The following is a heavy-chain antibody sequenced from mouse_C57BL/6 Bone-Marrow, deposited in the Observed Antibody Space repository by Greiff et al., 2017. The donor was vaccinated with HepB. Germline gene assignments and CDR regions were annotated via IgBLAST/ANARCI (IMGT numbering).Heavy chain of an antibody. Sequence: EVNVVESGGGLVQPKGSLKLSCAASGFSFNTYAMNWVRQAPGKGLEWVARIRSKSNNYATYYADSVKDRFTISRDDSESMLYLQMNNLKTEDTAMYYCVRNYYGSSLYWYFDVWGTGTTVTVSS. CDR3: VRNYYGSSLYWYFDV. CDR1: GFSFNTYA. D-gene: IGHD1-1*01. CDR2: IRSKSNNYAT. V-gene: IGHV10-1*01. J-gene: IGHJ1*03.